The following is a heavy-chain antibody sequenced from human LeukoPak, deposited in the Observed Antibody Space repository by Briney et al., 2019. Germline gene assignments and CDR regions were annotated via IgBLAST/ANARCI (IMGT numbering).Heavy chain of an antibody. CDR2: IWNDGRDK. D-gene: IGHD2-15*01. Sequence: GGSLRLSCAASGFTLRNYWMHWVRQAPGKGLEWVAVIWNDGRDKFYADSVKGRFTISRDNSKNTLDLQMNSLRAEDTAVYFCARGRVVVAAPIDYWGQGTLVTVSS. J-gene: IGHJ4*02. CDR1: GFTLRNYW. CDR3: ARGRVVVAAPIDY. V-gene: IGHV3-33*08.